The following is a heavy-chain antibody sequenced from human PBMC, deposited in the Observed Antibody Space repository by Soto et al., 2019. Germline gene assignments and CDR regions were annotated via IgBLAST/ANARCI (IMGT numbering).Heavy chain of an antibody. D-gene: IGHD3-10*01. V-gene: IGHV5-51*01. CDR3: ARNMGNFRYYYIATDV. J-gene: IGHJ6*02. Sequence: ESLKISCKGSGYTFTDYWIGWVRQLPGKGLEWMGIIYPGDSDTRYSPSFQGHVTITVDKSTNTAYLQWNTLRASDTAMYYCARNMGNFRYYYIATDVWGQGSTVTVSS. CDR2: IYPGDSDT. CDR1: GYTFTDYW.